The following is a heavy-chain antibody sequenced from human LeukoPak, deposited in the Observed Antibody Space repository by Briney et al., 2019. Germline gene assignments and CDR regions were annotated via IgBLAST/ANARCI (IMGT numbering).Heavy chain of an antibody. J-gene: IGHJ4*02. Sequence: VASVKVSCKASGYTFTSYDINWVRQATGQGLEWMGWMNPNSGNTGYAQKFQGRVTMTRNTSISTAYMELSSLRSEDTAVYYCARDRGDCGGDCYESYFDYWGQGTLVTVSS. CDR3: ARDRGDCGGDCYESYFDY. V-gene: IGHV1-8*01. D-gene: IGHD2-21*02. CDR2: MNPNSGNT. CDR1: GYTFTSYD.